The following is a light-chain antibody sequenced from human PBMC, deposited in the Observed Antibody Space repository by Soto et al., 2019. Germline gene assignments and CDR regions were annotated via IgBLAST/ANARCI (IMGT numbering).Light chain of an antibody. CDR3: XXXXXXWT. CDR1: QSISSW. Sequence: DIQMTQSPSTLSASVGDRVTITCRASQSISSWLAWYQQKPGKAPKLLIYDASSLESGVPSRFSGSGSGTEFTLIISSLQPDDFAXXXXXXXXXXWTFGQGTKVDIK. CDR2: DAS. J-gene: IGKJ1*01. V-gene: IGKV1-5*01.